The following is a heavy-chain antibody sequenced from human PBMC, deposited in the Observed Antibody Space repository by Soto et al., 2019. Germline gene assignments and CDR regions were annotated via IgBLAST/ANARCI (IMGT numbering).Heavy chain of an antibody. CDR2: ISYDGSNK. CDR3: AKPYSGSPPKNFDY. J-gene: IGHJ4*01. D-gene: IGHD1-26*01. Sequence: LRLSCVASGFSFSIYGMYWVRQAPGKGLEWVAAISYDGSNKYYVDSVRGRFTISRDNSKNTVYLQMNSLRAEDTAVYYCAKPYSGSPPKNFDYWGQGTLVTVSS. CDR1: GFSFSIYG. V-gene: IGHV3-30*18.